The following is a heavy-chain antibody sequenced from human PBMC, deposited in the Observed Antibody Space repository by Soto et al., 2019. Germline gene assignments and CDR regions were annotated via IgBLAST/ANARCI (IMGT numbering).Heavy chain of an antibody. Sequence: QVQLVQSGAEVKKPGSSVKVSCKASGGTFSSYAISWVRQAPGQGLEWMGGIIPLFGTANYAQKFQGRVTITPDESTGKANMELTSMRPEDTAVYYCARVRIAARPVYYYGMDVWGQGTTVTVSS. V-gene: IGHV1-69*01. J-gene: IGHJ6*02. CDR2: IIPLFGTA. D-gene: IGHD6-6*01. CDR3: ARVRIAARPVYYYGMDV. CDR1: GGTFSSYA.